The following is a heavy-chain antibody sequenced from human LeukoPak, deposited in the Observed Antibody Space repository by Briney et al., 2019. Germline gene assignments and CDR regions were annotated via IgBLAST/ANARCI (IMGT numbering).Heavy chain of an antibody. CDR1: GFTLSNTW. CDR2: IKRKTAGGTT. J-gene: IGHJ4*02. D-gene: IGHD3-10*01. CDR3: TTATLWFGELANFEY. V-gene: IGHV3-15*01. Sequence: PGGSLRLSCAASGFTLSNTWISWVRQAPGKGLEWVGPIKRKTAGGTTDDAAPVKGRFTISREDSTNTLYLKMNSLKPEDTAVYYCTTATLWFGELANFEYWGQGTLVTVSS.